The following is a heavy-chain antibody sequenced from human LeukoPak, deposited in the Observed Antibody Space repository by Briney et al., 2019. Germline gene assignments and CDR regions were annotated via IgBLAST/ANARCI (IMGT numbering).Heavy chain of an antibody. J-gene: IGHJ4*02. Sequence: SETLSLTCTVSGGSISTYYWSWIQQPPGKGLEWIGYFYYSGSTYYNPSLKSRVTISVDTSKNQFSLKLSSVTAADTAVYYCARTPLWFGELSLSGWGQGTLVTVSS. D-gene: IGHD3-10*01. CDR1: GGSISTYY. CDR3: ARTPLWFGELSLSG. V-gene: IGHV4-59*08. CDR2: FYYSGST.